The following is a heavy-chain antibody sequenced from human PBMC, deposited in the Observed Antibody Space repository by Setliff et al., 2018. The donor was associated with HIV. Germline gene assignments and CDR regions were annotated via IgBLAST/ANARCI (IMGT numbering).Heavy chain of an antibody. Sequence: PSETLSLTCTVSDSAMDSYYWSWVRQSPGRGLEYIGYIYWTGKTDYNPSLKSRVTISLDTSGNQFSLKLRSVTAADTAVYYCTREFHRGIPDYFDSWGQGILVTVSS. J-gene: IGHJ4*02. D-gene: IGHD2-2*02. CDR2: IYWTGKT. CDR1: DSAMDSYY. CDR3: TREFHRGIPDYFDS. V-gene: IGHV4-59*12.